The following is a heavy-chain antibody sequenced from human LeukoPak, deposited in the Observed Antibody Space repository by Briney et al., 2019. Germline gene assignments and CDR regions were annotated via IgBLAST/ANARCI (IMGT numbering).Heavy chain of an antibody. V-gene: IGHV3-15*01. CDR2: VKSKTDGGTT. D-gene: IGHD6-19*01. Sequence: GGSLRLSCAASGFTFTNALMSWVRQAPGKGLEWVSRVKSKTDGGTTDYAAPVKGRFTISRDDSKSTLFLQMNSLKTEDTAVYYCTGTYSSAWPGIDYWGRGTLVTVSS. CDR3: TGTYSSAWPGIDY. J-gene: IGHJ4*02. CDR1: GFTFTNAL.